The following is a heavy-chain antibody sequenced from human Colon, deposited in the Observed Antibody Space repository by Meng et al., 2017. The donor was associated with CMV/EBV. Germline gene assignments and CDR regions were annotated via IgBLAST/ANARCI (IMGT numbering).Heavy chain of an antibody. V-gene: IGHV1-2*02. CDR2: INPNSGGT. J-gene: IGHJ6*02. D-gene: IGHD6-6*01. Sequence: VKVSCKASGYTFTGYYMHWVRQAPGQGLEWMGWINPNSGGTNYAQKFQGRVTMTRDTSISTAYMELSRLRSDDTAVYYCARDLYGIAAREPMDVWGQGTTVTVSS. CDR3: ARDLYGIAAREPMDV. CDR1: GYTFTGYY.